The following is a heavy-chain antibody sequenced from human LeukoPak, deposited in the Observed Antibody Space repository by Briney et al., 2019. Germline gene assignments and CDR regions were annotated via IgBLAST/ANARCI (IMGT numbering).Heavy chain of an antibody. V-gene: IGHV3-30*04. CDR2: ISFHGTDT. J-gene: IGHJ3*02. CDR1: GFTFISYA. Sequence: PGTSLRLSCAASGFTFISYAIHWVRQAPGKGLEWVAVISFHGTDTFYADSVKGRFTISRDNSKNTLYLQMSSLRGDDTAVYYCARSRAPVTRISSFDMWGQGTMVTVSS. CDR3: ARSRAPVTRISSFDM. D-gene: IGHD2/OR15-2a*01.